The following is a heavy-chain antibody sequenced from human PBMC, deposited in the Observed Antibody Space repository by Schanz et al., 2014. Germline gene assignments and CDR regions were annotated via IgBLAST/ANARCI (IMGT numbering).Heavy chain of an antibody. V-gene: IGHV3-30-3*01. CDR2: ISYDGNTK. CDR1: GFTFFGSFA. Sequence: VQLLESGGGLVQPGGSLRLSCVASGFTFFGSFAMSWVRQAPGKGLEWVALISYDGNTKYYADSVKGRFTISRDNSNNTLYLQMKSLRAEDTAVYYCAKYGGGYSYGFVEYWGQGILVTVSS. D-gene: IGHD5-18*01. CDR3: AKYGGGYSYGFVEY. J-gene: IGHJ4*02.